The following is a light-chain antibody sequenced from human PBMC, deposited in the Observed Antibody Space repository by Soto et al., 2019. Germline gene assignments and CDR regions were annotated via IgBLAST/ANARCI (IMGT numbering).Light chain of an antibody. CDR1: QDIHNY. J-gene: IGKJ1*01. CDR3: QKYDSVPWT. V-gene: IGKV1-27*01. Sequence: DIQMTQSPSSLSASVGDRVTITCRASQDIHNYLAWYQQKPGKVPKLLIYASSTLQSGVPSRFSGSRSGTDFTLTLSGLQPEDVATYYCQKYDSVPWTFGQGTKVEMK. CDR2: ASS.